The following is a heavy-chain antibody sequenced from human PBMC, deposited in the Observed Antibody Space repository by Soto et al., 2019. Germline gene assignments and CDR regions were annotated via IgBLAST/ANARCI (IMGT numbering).Heavy chain of an antibody. CDR1: GGSMSSGGYS. Sequence: QLQLQESASGLVKPSQTLSLTCAVSGGSMSSGGYSWSWIGQPPGKGLEWIGYIYHSGSTYYNPSLKSRVTISVDRSKNQFSLKLSSVTAADTAVYYCARTESGTFDPWGQGTLVTVSS. CDR2: IYHSGST. D-gene: IGHD1-7*01. V-gene: IGHV4-30-2*01. J-gene: IGHJ5*02. CDR3: ARTESGTFDP.